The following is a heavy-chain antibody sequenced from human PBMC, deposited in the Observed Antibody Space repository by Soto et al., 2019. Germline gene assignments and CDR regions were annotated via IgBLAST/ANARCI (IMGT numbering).Heavy chain of an antibody. CDR1: GGTFSSYA. D-gene: IGHD3-3*01. J-gene: IGHJ4*02. V-gene: IGHV1-69*13. CDR2: IIPIFGTA. CDR3: ARGRVTIFGVAYGDYYFDY. Sequence: SVKVSCKASGGTFSSYAISWVRQAPGQGLEWMGGIIPIFGTANYAQKFQGRVTITADESTSTAYMELSSLRSEDTAVYYCARGRVTIFGVAYGDYYFDYWGQGTLVTVSS.